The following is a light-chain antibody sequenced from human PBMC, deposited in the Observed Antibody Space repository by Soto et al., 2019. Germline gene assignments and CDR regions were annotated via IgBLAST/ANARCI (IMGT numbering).Light chain of an antibody. CDR3: QQRSNWVT. CDR1: QSVTSN. V-gene: IGKV3-15*01. J-gene: IGKJ4*01. CDR2: GAS. Sequence: EIVMTQSPATLSVSPGDRATLSCRASQSVTSNLAWYQQKPGQAPRLLIYGASTRATGIPARFSGSGSGTEFTLTISSLEPEDFAVYYCQQRSNWVTFGGGTKVDIK.